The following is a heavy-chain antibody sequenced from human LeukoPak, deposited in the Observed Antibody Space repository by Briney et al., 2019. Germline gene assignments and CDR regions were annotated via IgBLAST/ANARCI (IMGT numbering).Heavy chain of an antibody. CDR2: IYYSGST. Sequence: SETLSLTCTVSGGSISSSSYYWGWIRQPPGKGLEWIGSIYYSGSTYYNPSLKSRVTISVDTSKNQFSLKLSSVTAADTAVYYCARDHGYCSGGSCYFRFGAFDIWGQGTMVTVSS. CDR3: ARDHGYCSGGSCYFRFGAFDI. J-gene: IGHJ3*02. V-gene: IGHV4-39*07. D-gene: IGHD2-15*01. CDR1: GGSISSSSYY.